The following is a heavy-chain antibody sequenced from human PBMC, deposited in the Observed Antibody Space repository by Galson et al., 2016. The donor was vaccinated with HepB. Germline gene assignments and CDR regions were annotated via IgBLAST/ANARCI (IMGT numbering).Heavy chain of an antibody. J-gene: IGHJ6*02. CDR2: I. D-gene: IGHD3/OR15-3a*01. CDR3: AREGTCFDFWTKRGGMDV. V-gene: IGHV3-48*02. Sequence: IYYADSVKGRFTISRDNAKNSLYLQMNSLRDEDTAVYYCAREGTCFDFWTKRGGMDVWGQGTTVTVSS.